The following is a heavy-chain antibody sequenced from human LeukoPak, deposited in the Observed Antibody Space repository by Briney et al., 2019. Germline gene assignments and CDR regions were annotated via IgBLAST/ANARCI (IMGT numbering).Heavy chain of an antibody. CDR1: GGSISSSSYY. D-gene: IGHD4-17*01. Sequence: SETLSLTCTVSGGSISSSSYYWGWIRQPPGKGLEWIGSIYYSGSTYYNPSLKSRVTISVDTSKNQFSLKLSSVTAADTAAYYCARDLGGYGDYGTNFDYWGQGTLVTVSS. J-gene: IGHJ4*02. CDR2: IYYSGST. V-gene: IGHV4-39*02. CDR3: ARDLGGYGDYGTNFDY.